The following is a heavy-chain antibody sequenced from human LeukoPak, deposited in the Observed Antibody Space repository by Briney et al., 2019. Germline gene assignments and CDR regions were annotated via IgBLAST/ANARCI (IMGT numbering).Heavy chain of an antibody. D-gene: IGHD1-20*01. Sequence: SETLSLTCTVSGGSISSYYWSWIRQPPGKGLEWIGYIYYSGSTNYNPSLKSRVTISVDTSKNQFSLKLSSVTAADTAVYYCARDDGITGTTFDYWGQGTLVTVSP. CDR1: GGSISSYY. V-gene: IGHV4-59*01. J-gene: IGHJ4*02. CDR2: IYYSGST. CDR3: ARDDGITGTTFDY.